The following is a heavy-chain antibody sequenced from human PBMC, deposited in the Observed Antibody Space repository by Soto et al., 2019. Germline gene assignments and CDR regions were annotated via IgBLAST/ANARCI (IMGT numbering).Heavy chain of an antibody. CDR3: AHKPYCSGGSCSSPGFDP. CDR2: IYWDDDK. CDR1: GFSLSTSGVG. J-gene: IGHJ5*02. Sequence: QITLKESGPPLVKPTQTLTLTCTFSGFSLSTSGVGVGWIRQPPGKALEWLALIYWDDDKRYSPSLKSRLTSSKDTSKNQVVRTMTNMDPVDTATYYCAHKPYCSGGSCSSPGFDPWGQGTLVTVSS. V-gene: IGHV2-5*02. D-gene: IGHD2-15*01.